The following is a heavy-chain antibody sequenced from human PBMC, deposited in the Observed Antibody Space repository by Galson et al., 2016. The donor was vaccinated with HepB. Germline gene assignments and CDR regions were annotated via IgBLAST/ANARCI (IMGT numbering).Heavy chain of an antibody. V-gene: IGHV3-23*01. CDR2: ISGAAGST. CDR1: GFTFSTYA. Sequence: SLRLSCAASGFTFSTYAMTWVRQAPGKGLEWVSTISGAAGSTYYTDSVKGRFTISRDNSKNTVYLQMHSLRAADTAVYYCAKPYYYDSDDYPWAFFDDWGQGTLVTVSS. J-gene: IGHJ4*02. CDR3: AKPYYYDSDDYPWAFFDD. D-gene: IGHD3-22*01.